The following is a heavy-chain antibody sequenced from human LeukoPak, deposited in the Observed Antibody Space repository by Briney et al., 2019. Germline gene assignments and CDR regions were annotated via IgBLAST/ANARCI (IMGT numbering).Heavy chain of an antibody. CDR1: HFTFTSYW. CDR3: AKGRGDGYNYGAFDI. V-gene: IGHV3-7*01. Sequence: GGSLRLSCAASHFTFTSYWMSWVRQAPGKGLEWVANIKQDGSEKYYADSVKGRFTISRDNSKNTLYLQMNSLRAEDTAVYYCAKGRGDGYNYGAFDIWGQGTMVTVSS. D-gene: IGHD5-24*01. J-gene: IGHJ3*02. CDR2: IKQDGSEK.